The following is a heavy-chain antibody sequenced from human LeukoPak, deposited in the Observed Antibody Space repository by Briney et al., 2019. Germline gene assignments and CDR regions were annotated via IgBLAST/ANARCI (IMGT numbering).Heavy chain of an antibody. D-gene: IGHD2-15*01. V-gene: IGHV4-39*01. CDR2: IYYSGST. Sequence: SETLSLTCTVSGGSISSYYWGWIRQPPGKGLEWIGSIYYSGSTYYNPSLKSRVTISVDTSKNQFSLKLSSVTAADTAVYYCARHGGTMFQHWGQGTLVTVSS. CDR3: ARHGGTMFQH. CDR1: GGSISSYY. J-gene: IGHJ1*01.